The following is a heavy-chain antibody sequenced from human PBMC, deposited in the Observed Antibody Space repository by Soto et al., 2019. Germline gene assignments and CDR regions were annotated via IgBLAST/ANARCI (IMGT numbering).Heavy chain of an antibody. J-gene: IGHJ4*02. CDR1: GFTFSSYG. CDR2: ISYDGSNK. D-gene: IGHD3-9*01. CDR3: AKDNNDILTGYYGGEIY. Sequence: GGSLRLSCAASGFTFSSYGMHWVRQAPGKGLEWVAVISYDGSNKYYADSVKGRFTISRDNSKNTLYLQMNSLRAEDTAVYYCAKDNNDILTGYYGGEIYWGQGTLVTVSS. V-gene: IGHV3-30*18.